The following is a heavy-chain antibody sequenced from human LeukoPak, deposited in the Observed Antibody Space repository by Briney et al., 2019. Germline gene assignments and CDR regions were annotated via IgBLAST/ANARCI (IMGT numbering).Heavy chain of an antibody. D-gene: IGHD1-26*01. CDR3: ARLKWELHFVDY. CDR2: IYYSGST. Sequence: PSETLSLTCTVSGGSISSSSYYWGWIRQPPGKGLEWIGSIYYSGSTYYNPSLKSRVTISVDTSKNQFSLKLSSVTAADTAVYYCARLKWELHFVDYWGQGTLVTVSS. CDR1: GGSISSSSYY. V-gene: IGHV4-39*01. J-gene: IGHJ4*02.